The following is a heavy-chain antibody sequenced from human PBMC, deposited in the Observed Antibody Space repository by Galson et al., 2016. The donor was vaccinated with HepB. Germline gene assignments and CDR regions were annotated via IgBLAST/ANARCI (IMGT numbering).Heavy chain of an antibody. J-gene: IGHJ3*01. CDR1: GGSISSGAYY. Sequence: TLSLTCTVSGGSISSGAYYWSWIRQHPGKGLEWIGYIYYSGTTHYNPPLKSRLTLSIDTSQNQFSMKLSSVTAADTAVYYCTRDSNCFGGACLAAFAVWGQGTVVTVSS. V-gene: IGHV4-31*03. CDR2: IYYSGTT. D-gene: IGHD2-21*02. CDR3: TRDSNCFGGACLAAFAV.